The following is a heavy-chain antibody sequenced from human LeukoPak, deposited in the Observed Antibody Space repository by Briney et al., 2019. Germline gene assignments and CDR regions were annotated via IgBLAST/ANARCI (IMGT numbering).Heavy chain of an antibody. CDR3: ARVMATSSRNQAALTGYFQH. CDR1: GYTFTSYA. Sequence: ASVKVSCKASGYTFTSYAMHWVRQAPGQRLEWMGWINAGNGNTKYSQKFQGRVTITRDTSASTAYMELSSLRSEDTAVYYCARVMATSSRNQAALTGYFQHWGQGTLVTVSS. CDR2: INAGNGNT. D-gene: IGHD5-24*01. J-gene: IGHJ1*01. V-gene: IGHV1-3*01.